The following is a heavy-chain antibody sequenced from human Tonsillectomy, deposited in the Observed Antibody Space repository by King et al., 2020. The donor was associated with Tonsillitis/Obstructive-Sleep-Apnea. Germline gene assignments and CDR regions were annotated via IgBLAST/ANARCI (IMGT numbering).Heavy chain of an antibody. D-gene: IGHD2-2*01. CDR3: ASQIVVVPAATNWFDP. V-gene: IGHV4-39*01. J-gene: IGHJ5*02. CDR1: GGSISSSSYY. Sequence: LQLQESGPGLVKPSETLSLTCTVSGGSISSSSYYWGWIRQPPGKGLEWIGSIYYSGSTYYNPSLMSRVTISVDTSKNQFSLKLSSVTAADTAVYYCASQIVVVPAATNWFDPWGQGTLVTVSS. CDR2: IYYSGST.